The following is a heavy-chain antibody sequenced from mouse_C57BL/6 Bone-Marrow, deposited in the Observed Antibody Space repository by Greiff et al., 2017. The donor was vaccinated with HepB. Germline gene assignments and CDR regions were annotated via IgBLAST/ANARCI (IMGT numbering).Heavy chain of an antibody. CDR2: IDPENGDT. CDR1: GFNIKDDY. Sequence: VQLQQSGAELVRPGASVKLSCTASGFNIKDDYMHWVKQRPEQGLEWIGWIDPENGDTEYASKFQGKATITADTSSNTAYLQLSSLTSEDTAVYYCTTCLYDYWYCGVWGTGTTVTVSS. J-gene: IGHJ1*03. CDR3: TTCLYDYWYCGV. V-gene: IGHV14-4*01. D-gene: IGHD2-3*01.